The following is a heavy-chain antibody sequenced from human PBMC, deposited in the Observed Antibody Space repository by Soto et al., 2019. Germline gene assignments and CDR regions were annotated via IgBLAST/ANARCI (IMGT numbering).Heavy chain of an antibody. J-gene: IGHJ4*02. V-gene: IGHV4-39*02. CDR1: GGDISTSSYY. D-gene: IGHD2-15*01. CDR2: IYYSGTT. CDR3: AHRYCSGGSCYMSFDY. Sequence: SETLSLTCTVSGGDISTSSYYWGWIRQPPGKGLEWIGFIYYSGTTYYNPSLKSRVTISIDASHFSLRLSSVTAADTAVYYCAHRYCSGGSCYMSFDYWGQGTLVTVSS.